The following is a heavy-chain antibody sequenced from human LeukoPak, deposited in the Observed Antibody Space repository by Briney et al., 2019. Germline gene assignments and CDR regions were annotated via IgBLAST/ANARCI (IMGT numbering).Heavy chain of an antibody. D-gene: IGHD5-12*01. CDR2: INHSGST. J-gene: IGHJ5*02. V-gene: IGHV4-34*01. CDR3: AGENVDIVATTTWFDP. Sequence: SETLSLTCAVYGRSFSGYYWSWIRQPPGKGLEWIGEINHSGSTNYNPSLKSRVTISVDTSKNQFSLKLSSVTAADTAVYYCAGENVDIVATTTWFDPWGQGTLVTVSS. CDR1: GRSFSGYY.